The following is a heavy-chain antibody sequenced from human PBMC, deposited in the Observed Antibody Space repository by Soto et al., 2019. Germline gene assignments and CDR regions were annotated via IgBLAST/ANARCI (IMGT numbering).Heavy chain of an antibody. CDR2: ISHDGSNT. CDR3: AKDPYCYSSRGYYVFDS. CDR1: GFTFSAYG. V-gene: IGHV3-30*18. J-gene: IGHJ4*02. D-gene: IGHD3-22*01. Sequence: QVQLVESGGGVVQPGRSLRLSCAASGFTFSAYGIHWVRQAPGKGLEWVAVISHDGSNTNYADSVKGRFTFSRDNSKDTVYLQMNSLRAEDTAVYYCAKDPYCYSSRGYYVFDSWGQGTLVTVSS.